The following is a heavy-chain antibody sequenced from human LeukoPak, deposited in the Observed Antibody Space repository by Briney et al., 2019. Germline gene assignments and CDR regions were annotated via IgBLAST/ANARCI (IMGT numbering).Heavy chain of an antibody. CDR1: GYSFTSYW. CDR3: ARTPYYYDSSGYYPYLDY. D-gene: IGHD3-22*01. J-gene: IGHJ4*02. V-gene: IGHV5-51*01. CDR2: IYPGGSDT. Sequence: GESLKISCKGSGYSFTSYWIGWVRQMPGKGLEWMGIIYPGGSDTRYSPSFQGQVTISADKSISTAYLQWSSLKASDTAMYYCARTPYYYDSSGYYPYLDYWGQGTLVTVSS.